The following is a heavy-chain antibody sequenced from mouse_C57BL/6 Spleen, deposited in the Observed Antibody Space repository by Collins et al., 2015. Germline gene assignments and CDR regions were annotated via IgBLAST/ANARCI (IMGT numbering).Heavy chain of an antibody. CDR2: IRSKSNNYAT. CDR1: GFSFNTYA. CDR3: VRHEVYYGYDEGTFAY. Sequence: EVQLVESGGGLVQPKGSLKLSCAASGFSFNTYAMNWVRQAPGKGLEWVARIRSKSNNYATYYADSVKDRFTISRDDSESILYLQMNNLKTEDTAMYYCVRHEVYYGYDEGTFAYWGQGTLVTVSA. V-gene: IGHV10-1*01. J-gene: IGHJ3*01. D-gene: IGHD2-2*01.